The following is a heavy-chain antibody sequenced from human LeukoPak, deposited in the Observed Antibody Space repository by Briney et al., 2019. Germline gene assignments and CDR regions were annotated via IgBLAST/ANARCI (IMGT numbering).Heavy chain of an antibody. D-gene: IGHD2-21*01. J-gene: IGHJ5*02. V-gene: IGHV1-2*02. CDR3: ARADRLHGGPYLIGP. CDR1: GYSFTDSS. Sequence: GASVKVSCKTSGYSFTDSSMHWVRQAPGQGLESMGWINPNSGGTSSAQKFQGRVTMTRDTPITTVYMEVSWLTSDDTAIYYCARADRLHGGPYLIGPWGQGTLVTVSS. CDR2: INPNSGGT.